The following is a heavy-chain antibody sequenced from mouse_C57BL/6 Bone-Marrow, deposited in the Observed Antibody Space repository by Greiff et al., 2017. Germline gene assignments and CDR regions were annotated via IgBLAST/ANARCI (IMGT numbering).Heavy chain of an antibody. Sequence: QVQLQQSGPELVKPGASVKISCKASGYAFSSSWMNWVKQRPGKGLEWIGRIYPGDGDTNYNGKFKGKATLTADKSSSTAYMQLSSLTSEDSAVYFCAKNYYGSSYGYLDVWGTGTTV. CDR3: AKNYYGSSYGYLDV. D-gene: IGHD1-1*01. J-gene: IGHJ1*03. CDR1: GYAFSSSW. V-gene: IGHV1-82*01. CDR2: IYPGDGDT.